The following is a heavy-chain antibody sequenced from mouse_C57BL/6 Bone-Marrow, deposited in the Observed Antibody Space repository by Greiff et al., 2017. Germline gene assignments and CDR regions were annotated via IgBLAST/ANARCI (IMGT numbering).Heavy chain of an antibody. D-gene: IGHD2-1*01. Sequence: QVQLQQPGAELVRPGSSVKLSCKASGYTFTSYWMDWVKQRPGQGLEWIGNIYPSDSETHYNQKFKDKATLTVDKSSSTAYMQLSSLTSEDSAVYYCARDLLWSYGDFADWGQGTLVTVSA. V-gene: IGHV1-61*01. CDR1: GYTFTSYW. J-gene: IGHJ3*01. CDR2: IYPSDSET. CDR3: ARDLLWSYGDFAD.